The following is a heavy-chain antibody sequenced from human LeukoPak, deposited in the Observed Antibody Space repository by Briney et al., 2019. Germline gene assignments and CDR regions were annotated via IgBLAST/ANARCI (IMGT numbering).Heavy chain of an antibody. CDR2: FSSSSSTI. CDR1: GFTFSSYS. CDR3: ARDPIGYCSGGSCYSYYGMDV. D-gene: IGHD2-15*01. J-gene: IGHJ6*02. V-gene: IGHV3-48*02. Sequence: GGSLRLSCAASGFTFSSYSMTWVRQAPGKGLEWVSYFSSSSSTIYYADSVKGRFTISRDNAKNSLYLQMNSLRDEDTAVYYCARDPIGYCSGGSCYSYYGMDVWGQGTTVTVSS.